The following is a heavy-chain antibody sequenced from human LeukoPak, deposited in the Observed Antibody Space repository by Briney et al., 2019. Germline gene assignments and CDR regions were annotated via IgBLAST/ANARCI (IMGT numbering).Heavy chain of an antibody. CDR2: ISSSSSTI. CDR1: GFTFSSYS. V-gene: IGHV3-48*01. Sequence: GGSLRLSCAASGFTFSSYSMNWVRQAPGKGLEWVSYISSSSSTIYYADSVKGRCTLSRDNAKNSLYLQMNSLRAEDTAVYYCARVVVVPAAIFSDYWGQGTLVTVSS. D-gene: IGHD2-2*01. J-gene: IGHJ4*02. CDR3: ARVVVVPAAIFSDY.